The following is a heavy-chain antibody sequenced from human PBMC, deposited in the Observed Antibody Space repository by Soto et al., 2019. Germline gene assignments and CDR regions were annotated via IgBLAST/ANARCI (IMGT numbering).Heavy chain of an antibody. J-gene: IGHJ4*02. CDR3: ARVEGAYGGKGLFDY. V-gene: IGHV4-31*03. CDR1: GGSISSGGYY. Sequence: QVQLQESGPGLVKPSQTLSLTCTVSGGSISSGGYYWSWIRQHPGKGLEWIGYIYYSGSTYYNPSLTSRVTRSVDTSKNQFSLKLSSVTAADTAVYYCARVEGAYGGKGLFDYWGQGTLVTVSS. D-gene: IGHD4-17*01. CDR2: IYYSGST.